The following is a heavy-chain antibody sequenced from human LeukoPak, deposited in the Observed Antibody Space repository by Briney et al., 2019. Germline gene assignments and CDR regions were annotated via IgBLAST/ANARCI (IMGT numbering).Heavy chain of an antibody. D-gene: IGHD3-22*01. CDR3: AGGSGYYYEGAFDI. CDR1: GFTFSSYA. J-gene: IGHJ3*02. CDR2: ISYDGSNK. Sequence: PGRSLRLSCAASGFTFSSYAMHWVRQAPGKGLEWVAVISYDGSNKYYADSVKGRFTISRDNSKNTLYLQMNSLRAEDTALYYCAGGSGYYYEGAFDIWGQGTMVTVSS. V-gene: IGHV3-30*04.